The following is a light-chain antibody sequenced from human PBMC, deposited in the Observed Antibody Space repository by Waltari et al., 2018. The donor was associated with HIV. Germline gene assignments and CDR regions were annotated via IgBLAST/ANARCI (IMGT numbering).Light chain of an antibody. CDR1: SLRSYY. V-gene: IGLV3-19*01. J-gene: IGLJ1*01. Sequence: SSELTQDPAVSVALGQTVRITCQGDSLRSYYASWYQQKPGQAPVLVIYGKNNRPSGIPDRFSGSSSGNTASLTITGAQAEDEADYYCMIWHSNAYVFGSGTKVTV. CDR2: GKN. CDR3: MIWHSNAYV.